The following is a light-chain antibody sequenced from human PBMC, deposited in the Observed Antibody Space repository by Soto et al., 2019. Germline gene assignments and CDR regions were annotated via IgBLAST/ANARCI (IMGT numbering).Light chain of an antibody. V-gene: IGKV1-17*01. CDR3: QQYKSYWT. J-gene: IGKJ1*01. Sequence: DIQMTQSPSSLPASVGDRVTITRRASQGIRNDLGWYQQKPGKAPKALIYDVSSLESGVPSRLSGSGSGTEFTLTIRSLQPDDFATYYCQQYKSYWTFGQGTKVDIK. CDR1: QGIRND. CDR2: DVS.